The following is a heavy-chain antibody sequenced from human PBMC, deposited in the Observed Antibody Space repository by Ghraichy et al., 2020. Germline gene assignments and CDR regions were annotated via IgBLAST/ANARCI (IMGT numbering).Heavy chain of an antibody. CDR1: GFPYNSYW. CDR3: ARGWGRFDY. V-gene: IGHV3-7*01. Sequence: GGSLRLSCAASGFPYNSYWMNWVRQAPGKGLEWVAYIKYDGSAEYYVDSVKGRFAISRDNAKNSLFLQMNSLRAEDTAVYYCARGWGRFDYWGQGTLVTVSS. D-gene: IGHD2-21*02. J-gene: IGHJ4*02. CDR2: IKYDGSAE.